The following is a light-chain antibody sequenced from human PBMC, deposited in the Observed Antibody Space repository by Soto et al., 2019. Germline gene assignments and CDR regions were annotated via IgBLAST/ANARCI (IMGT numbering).Light chain of an antibody. CDR2: KAS. CDR1: QSISSW. Sequence: IHIAQSPSPLSASVGGRVTITFRASQSISSWLAWYQQKPGKAPKLLIYKASSLQIGVPSRFSGSGSGTEFTLTISSLQPDDFATYYCQQYNSYWTFGQGTKVDIK. J-gene: IGKJ1*01. V-gene: IGKV1-5*03. CDR3: QQYNSYWT.